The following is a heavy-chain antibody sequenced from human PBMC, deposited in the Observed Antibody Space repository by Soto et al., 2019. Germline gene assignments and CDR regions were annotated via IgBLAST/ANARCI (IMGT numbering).Heavy chain of an antibody. D-gene: IGHD5-18*01. CDR3: AHIVDTAMVRGFFSDYFDY. J-gene: IGHJ4*02. Sequence: QITLKESGPTLVKPTQTLTLTCTFSGFSLSTSGVGVGWIRQPPGKALEWLALIYWNDDKRYSPSLKSRLTNTKDTSQNPVVLTMTNIDPVDTATYYCAHIVDTAMVRGFFSDYFDYWGQGTLVTVSS. V-gene: IGHV2-5*01. CDR1: GFSLSTSGVG. CDR2: IYWNDDK.